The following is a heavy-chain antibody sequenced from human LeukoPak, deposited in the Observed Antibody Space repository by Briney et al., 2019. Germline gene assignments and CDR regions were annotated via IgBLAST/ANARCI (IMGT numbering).Heavy chain of an antibody. CDR1: GYTFTGNY. CDR3: ARDPSANYYGCDY. Sequence: ASLKVSCKASGYTFTGNYMHWVRQAPGQGLEWMGWINPNSGGTNYAQKFQGRVTMTRDTSISTAYMELNSLRSDDTAVYYCARDPSANYYGCDYWGQGTLVTVSS. V-gene: IGHV1-2*02. CDR2: INPNSGGT. D-gene: IGHD1-26*01. J-gene: IGHJ4*02.